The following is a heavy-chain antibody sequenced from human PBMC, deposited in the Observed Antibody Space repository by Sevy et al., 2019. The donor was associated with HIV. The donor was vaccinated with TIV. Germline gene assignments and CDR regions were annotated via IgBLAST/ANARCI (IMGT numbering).Heavy chain of an antibody. CDR3: ARDRDDGYCTNGVCFNFDN. D-gene: IGHD2-8*01. V-gene: IGHV3-9*01. Sequence: GGSLRLSCAASGFTFDDYAMHWVRQAPGKGLEWVSGISWNSGTIDFADCVKGGFTISIENAKNSLYLQMKGLRADDTALYYCARDRDDGYCTNGVCFNFDNWGQGTLVTVSS. CDR1: GFTFDDYA. J-gene: IGHJ4*01. CDR2: ISWNSGTI.